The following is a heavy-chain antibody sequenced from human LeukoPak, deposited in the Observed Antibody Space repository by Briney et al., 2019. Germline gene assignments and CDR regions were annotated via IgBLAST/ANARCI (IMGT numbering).Heavy chain of an antibody. CDR3: ARVSTTVAGSDYLDY. CDR2: IRKRPNSYIT. CDR1: GFTFSDHF. V-gene: IGHV3-72*01. J-gene: IGHJ4*02. Sequence: GGSLRLSCAASGFTFSDHFMDWVRQAPGKRLEWVGRIRKRPNSYITEYAASVQGRFAISRDDSKNSLYLQMNSLKTEDTAVYYCARVSTTVAGSDYLDYWGQGTQVTISS. D-gene: IGHD6-19*01.